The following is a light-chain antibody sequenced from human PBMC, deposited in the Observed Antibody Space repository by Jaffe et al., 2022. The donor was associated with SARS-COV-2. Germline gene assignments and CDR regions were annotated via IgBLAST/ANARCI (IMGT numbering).Light chain of an antibody. Sequence: SYELTQPPSVSVSPGQTARITCSGDALSKQYGHWYQQKPGQAPVLVIYKDTERPSGIPNRLSGSSSGTRITLTISGAQAEDEADYYCQSVDSSGAWVFGGGTKLTVL. CDR1: ALSKQY. CDR3: QSVDSSGAWV. V-gene: IGLV3-25*03. J-gene: IGLJ3*02. CDR2: KDT.